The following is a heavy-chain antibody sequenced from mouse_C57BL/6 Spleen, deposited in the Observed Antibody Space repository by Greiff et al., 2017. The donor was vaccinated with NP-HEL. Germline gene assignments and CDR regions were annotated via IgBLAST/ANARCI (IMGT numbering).Heavy chain of an antibody. J-gene: IGHJ2*01. D-gene: IGHD2-3*01. CDR2: IYPGSGNT. V-gene: IGHV1-76*01. CDR3: ARQTGMGYFDY. CDR1: GYTFTDYY. Sequence: VQLQQSGAELVRPGASVKLSCKASGYTFTDYYINWVKQRPGQGLEWIARIYPGSGNTYYNEKFKGKAKLTAEKSSSTAYMQLSSLSSEDSAVYFCARQTGMGYFDYWGQGTTLTVSS.